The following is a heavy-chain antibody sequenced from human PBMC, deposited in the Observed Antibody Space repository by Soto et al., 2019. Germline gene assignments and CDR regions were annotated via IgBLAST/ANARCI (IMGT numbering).Heavy chain of an antibody. CDR3: AKEQTFSSAPDY. J-gene: IGHJ4*02. Sequence: TGGSLRLSCAASGFTFSNHAMSWVRQAPGKGLEWVSVISTSGGSIYYADSVKGRFTLSRDNSKNTLYLQMNSLTGEDTAVYYCAKEQTFSSAPDYWGQGTLVTVSS. CDR2: ISTSGGSI. V-gene: IGHV3-23*01. CDR1: GFTFSNHA.